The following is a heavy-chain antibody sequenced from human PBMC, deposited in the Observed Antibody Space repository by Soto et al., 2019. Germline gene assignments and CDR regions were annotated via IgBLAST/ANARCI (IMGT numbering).Heavy chain of an antibody. V-gene: IGHV1-18*01. J-gene: IGHJ3*02. CDR2: ISAYNGNT. D-gene: IGHD2-2*01. Sequence: EASVKVSCKASGYTFTSYGISWVRQAPGQGLEWMGWISAYNGNTNYAQKLQGRVTMTTDTSTSTAYMELRSLRSDDTAVYYCARDFVYCSSTSCTKGAFDIWGQGTMVTVSS. CDR1: GYTFTSYG. CDR3: ARDFVYCSSTSCTKGAFDI.